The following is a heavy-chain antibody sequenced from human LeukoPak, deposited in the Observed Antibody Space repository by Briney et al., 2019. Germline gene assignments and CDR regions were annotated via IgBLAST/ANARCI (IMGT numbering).Heavy chain of an antibody. Sequence: ASVKVSCKASGYTFTGYYMHWVRQAPGQGLEWMGWINPNSGGTNYAQKLQGRVTMTTDTSTSTAYMELRSLRSDDTAVYYCARRYGSGSQYNWFDPWGQGTLVTVSS. CDR3: ARRYGSGSQYNWFDP. CDR1: GYTFTGYY. CDR2: INPNSGGT. V-gene: IGHV1-2*02. J-gene: IGHJ5*02. D-gene: IGHD3-10*01.